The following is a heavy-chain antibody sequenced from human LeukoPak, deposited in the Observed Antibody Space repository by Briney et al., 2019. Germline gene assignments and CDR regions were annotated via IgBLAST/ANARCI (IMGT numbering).Heavy chain of an antibody. Sequence: GASVKVSCKASGYTFTSYYMHWVRQAPGQGLEWMGGIIPIFGTANYAQKFQGRVTITADESTSTAYMELSSLRSEDTAVYSCAREPRAAAGNFDYWGQGTLVTVSS. CDR2: IIPIFGTA. CDR1: GYTFTSYY. J-gene: IGHJ4*02. D-gene: IGHD6-13*01. V-gene: IGHV1-69*13. CDR3: AREPRAAAGNFDY.